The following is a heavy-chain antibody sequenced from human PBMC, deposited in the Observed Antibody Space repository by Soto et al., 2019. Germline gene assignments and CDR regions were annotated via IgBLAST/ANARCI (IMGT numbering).Heavy chain of an antibody. D-gene: IGHD5-12*01. CDR3: APDGPSNSGNLYAFDI. Sequence: QAQLVKSGAEVKKSGASVRVSCKASGYTLTNYGATWVRQAPGQDLEWLGRVTPYKADTNSAQTLQGRVTMATDTSPNTAYLGLRSLRSDDTAAYFCAPDGPSNSGNLYAFDIWGKGTMVTVSA. CDR1: GYTLTNYG. V-gene: IGHV1-18*04. CDR2: VTPYKADT. J-gene: IGHJ3*02.